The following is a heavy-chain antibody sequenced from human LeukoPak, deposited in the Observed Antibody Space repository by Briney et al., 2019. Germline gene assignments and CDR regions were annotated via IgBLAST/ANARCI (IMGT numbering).Heavy chain of an antibody. CDR2: IIPIFGTA. V-gene: IGHV1-69*01. Sequence: KASGXTFXXYAISWVRQAPGQGLEWMGGIIPIFGTAKYAQKFQGRVTITADEYTSTDYMELSSLRSEDTAVYYCARDRGQLWFNWFDPWGQGTLVTVS. D-gene: IGHD5-18*01. CDR3: ARDRGQLWFNWFDP. CDR1: GXTFXXYA. J-gene: IGHJ5*02.